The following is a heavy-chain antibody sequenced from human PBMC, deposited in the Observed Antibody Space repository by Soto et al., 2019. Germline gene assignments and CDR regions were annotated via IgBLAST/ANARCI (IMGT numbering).Heavy chain of an antibody. D-gene: IGHD3-9*01. V-gene: IGHV1-18*01. CDR2: ISAYSVDT. J-gene: IGHJ4*01. Sequence: ASVKVSCKASGYTFTSYGISFVRQAPGQWLECIWWISAYSVDTNYGQKLQGRVTISTDTSTSTSYMELRSLRSDDTAVYYCARAAYEILTGYYRYWGQ. CDR3: ARAAYEILTGYYRY. CDR1: GYTFTSYG.